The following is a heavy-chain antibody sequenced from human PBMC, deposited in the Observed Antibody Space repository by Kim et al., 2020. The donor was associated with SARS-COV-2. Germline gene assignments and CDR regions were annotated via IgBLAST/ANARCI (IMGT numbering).Heavy chain of an antibody. V-gene: IGHV4-59*01. J-gene: IGHJ4*02. CDR1: GGSISSYY. CDR3: ARAIPGGWYYFDY. CDR2: IYYSGST. Sequence: SETLSLTCTVSGGSISSYYWSWIRQPPGKGLEWIGYIYYSGSTNYNPSLKSRVTISVDTSKNQFSLKLSSVTAADTAVYYCARAIPGGWYYFDYWGQGTLAT. D-gene: IGHD6-19*01.